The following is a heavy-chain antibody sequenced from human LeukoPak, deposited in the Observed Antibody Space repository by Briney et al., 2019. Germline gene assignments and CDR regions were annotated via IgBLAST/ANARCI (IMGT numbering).Heavy chain of an antibody. Sequence: GGSLRLSCAASGFTFSSYAMSWVRQAPGKGLEWVSAISGSGGSTYYADSVKGRFTISRDNSKNTLYLQMNSLRAEDTAVYYCARDRAAAGYFDYWGQGTLVTVSS. CDR1: GFTFSSYA. J-gene: IGHJ4*02. D-gene: IGHD6-13*01. CDR3: ARDRAAAGYFDY. CDR2: ISGSGGST. V-gene: IGHV3-23*01.